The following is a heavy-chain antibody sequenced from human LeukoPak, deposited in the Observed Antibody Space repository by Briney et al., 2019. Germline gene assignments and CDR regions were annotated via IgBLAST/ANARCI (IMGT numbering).Heavy chain of an antibody. CDR2: ISYDGSNK. Sequence: QPGGSLRLSCAASGFTFSSYAMHWVRQAPGKGLEWVAVISYDGSNKYYADSVKGRFTISRDNSKNTLYLQMNSLRAEDTAVYYCARSNNGETLDYWGQVTLVTVSP. CDR3: ARSNNGETLDY. CDR1: GFTFSSYA. V-gene: IGHV3-30*04. D-gene: IGHD3-10*01. J-gene: IGHJ4*02.